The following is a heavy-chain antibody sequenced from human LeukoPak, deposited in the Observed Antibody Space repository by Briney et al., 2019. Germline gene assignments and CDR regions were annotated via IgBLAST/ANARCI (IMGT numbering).Heavy chain of an antibody. V-gene: IGHV3-66*02. CDR2: IYSGGST. Sequence: GGSLRLSCAASGFTVSSNYMSWVRQGPGKGLERVSVIYSGGSTYYADSVKGRFTISRDNSKNTLYLQMNSLRAEDTAVYYCARVLGGYRGVYYWGQGTLVTVSS. J-gene: IGHJ4*02. CDR1: GFTVSSNY. CDR3: ARVLGGYRGVYY. D-gene: IGHD3-10*01.